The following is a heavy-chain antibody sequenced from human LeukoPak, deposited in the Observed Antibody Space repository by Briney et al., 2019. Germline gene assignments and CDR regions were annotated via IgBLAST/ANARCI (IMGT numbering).Heavy chain of an antibody. CDR1: GGSISSSSYH. V-gene: IGHV4-39*01. CDR3: AAMIVETRFDY. D-gene: IGHD3-22*01. Sequence: SETLSLTCTVSGGSISSSSYHWGWIRQPPGKGLEWIGSLYYSGSTYYNPSLKSRVTIPVDTSKNQFSLKLSSVTAADTAVYYCAAMIVETRFDYWGQGTLVTVSS. CDR2: LYYSGST. J-gene: IGHJ4*02.